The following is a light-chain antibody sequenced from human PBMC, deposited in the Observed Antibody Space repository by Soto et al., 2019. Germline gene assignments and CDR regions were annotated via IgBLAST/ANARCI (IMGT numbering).Light chain of an antibody. V-gene: IGLV1-44*01. J-gene: IGLJ2*01. CDR3: AAWDDSLNGPV. CDR2: NND. CDR1: SSNIGSNS. Sequence: QSVLTQPPSASGTPGQRVTISCSGTSSNIGSNSVSWYHHLPGTAPKLLIYNNDQRPSGVPDRFSGSKSDTSASLAISGLQSEDEAYYYCAAWDDSLNGPVFGGGTKVTVL.